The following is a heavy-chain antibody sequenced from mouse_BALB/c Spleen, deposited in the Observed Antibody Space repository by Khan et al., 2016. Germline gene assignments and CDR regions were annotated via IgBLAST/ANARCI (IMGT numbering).Heavy chain of an antibody. CDR3: ARGTPFAN. J-gene: IGHJ3*01. D-gene: IGHD2-14*01. CDR1: GFAFSSYW. Sequence: QVQLQQSGAELVRPGSSVKISCKASGFAFSSYWTNWVKQRPGQGLEWIGQIYPGDGDTNYNGKFKGKATLTADKSSSTAYMHLSSLPSEDSAVYFCARGTPFANWGQGTLVTVSA. CDR2: IYPGDGDT. V-gene: IGHV1-80*01.